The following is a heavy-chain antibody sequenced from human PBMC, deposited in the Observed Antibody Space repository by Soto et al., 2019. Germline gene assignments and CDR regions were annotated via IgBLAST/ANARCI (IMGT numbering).Heavy chain of an antibody. D-gene: IGHD6-6*01. CDR3: ARHGYKGIAARPEYYYHGMHV. Sequence: GESLKISCKGSGYSFSSYWIGWVRQMPGKGLEWMGIIYCGDSDSRYSPSCQGQVTSAADKSNSSAYLQWSSGKASDTAKNYCARHGYKGIAARPEYYYHGMHVRGQGTTVTASS. J-gene: IGHJ6*02. CDR2: IYCGDSDS. V-gene: IGHV5-51*01. CDR1: GYSFSSYW.